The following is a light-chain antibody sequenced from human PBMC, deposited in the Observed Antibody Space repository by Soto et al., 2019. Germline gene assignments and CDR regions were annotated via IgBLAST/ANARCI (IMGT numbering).Light chain of an antibody. Sequence: DIQLTQSPSTLSASVGDRVSITCRASQTIISWLAWYQQKSGKAPKLLIYASSSLESGVPSRFSGSRYGTEFTLTLSSLQPDDFATYYCQQYHVYPWTFGQGTKVEIK. CDR3: QQYHVYPWT. J-gene: IGKJ1*01. CDR1: QTIISW. CDR2: ASS. V-gene: IGKV1-5*01.